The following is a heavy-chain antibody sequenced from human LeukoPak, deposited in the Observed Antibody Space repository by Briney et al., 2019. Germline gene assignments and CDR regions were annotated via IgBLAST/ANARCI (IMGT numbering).Heavy chain of an antibody. D-gene: IGHD3-10*01. Sequence: SETLSLTCTVSGGSITSNNYYWGWIRQTPGKGLEWIGSLYYTGTTYYNSSLKRRIAMSLDTSKNQFSLKLTSVTAADTAVYHCASGPISMVRGVILREYFQHWGQGTLVIVSS. CDR1: GGSITSNNYY. CDR3: ASGPISMVRGVILREYFQH. V-gene: IGHV4-39*07. J-gene: IGHJ1*01. CDR2: LYYTGTT.